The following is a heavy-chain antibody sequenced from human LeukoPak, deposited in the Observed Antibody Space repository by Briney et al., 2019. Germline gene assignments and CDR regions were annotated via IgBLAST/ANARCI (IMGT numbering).Heavy chain of an antibody. CDR2: MYYSGSI. CDR3: ARQILYDRSGFFDY. D-gene: IGHD3-22*01. V-gene: IGHV4-39*01. Sequence: SETLSLTCTVSGGSLSSNIYYWGWIRQPPGKGLEWIASMYYSGSIYYNPSLKSRVTTSVDTSKNQFSLKLSSLTAADTAVYYCARQILYDRSGFFDYWGQGTLVTVSS. J-gene: IGHJ4*02. CDR1: GGSLSSNIYY.